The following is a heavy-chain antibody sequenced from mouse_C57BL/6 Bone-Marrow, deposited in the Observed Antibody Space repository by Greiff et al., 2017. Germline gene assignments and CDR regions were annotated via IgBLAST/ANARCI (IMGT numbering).Heavy chain of an antibody. D-gene: IGHD6-1*01. Sequence: QVQLQQSGAELVKPGASVKISCKASGYAFSSYWMNWVKQRPGKGLEWIGQIYPGDGDTNYNGKFKCKATLTADKSSSTAYMQLSSLTSEDSAVDFCARRHGPYAMDYWGQGTSVTVSS. V-gene: IGHV1-80*01. CDR3: ARRHGPYAMDY. J-gene: IGHJ4*01. CDR1: GYAFSSYW. CDR2: IYPGDGDT.